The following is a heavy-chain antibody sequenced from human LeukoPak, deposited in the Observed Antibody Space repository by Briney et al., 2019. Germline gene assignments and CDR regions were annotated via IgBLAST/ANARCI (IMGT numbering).Heavy chain of an antibody. CDR3: ARDSGGLVDY. CDR1: GFTFSSYE. V-gene: IGHV3-48*03. J-gene: IGHJ4*02. D-gene: IGHD3-10*01. CDR2: ISSSGSTI. Sequence: GGSLRLSCAASGFTFSSYEMNWVRQALGKGLEWVSYISSSGSTIYYADSAKGRFTISRDNAKNSLYLQMNSLRAEDTAVYYCARDSGGLVDYWGQGTLVTVSS.